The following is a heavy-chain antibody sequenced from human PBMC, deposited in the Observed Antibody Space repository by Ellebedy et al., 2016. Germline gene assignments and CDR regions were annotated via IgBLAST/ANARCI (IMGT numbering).Heavy chain of an antibody. J-gene: IGHJ4*02. D-gene: IGHD2-8*02. CDR1: GFTFSSKW. Sequence: GGSLRLSCAASGFTFSSKWMYWVRQAPGKGLVWVSRISTDGSTTAYADSVRGRFTISRDNAKNTLYLQMNSLRVEDTAVYYCVRDNYWSVDYWGQGSLVTVSS. V-gene: IGHV3-74*01. CDR3: VRDNYWSVDY. CDR2: ISTDGSTT.